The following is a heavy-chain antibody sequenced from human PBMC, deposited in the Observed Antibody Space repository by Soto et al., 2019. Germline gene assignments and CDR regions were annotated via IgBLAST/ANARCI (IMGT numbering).Heavy chain of an antibody. V-gene: IGHV4-34*01. D-gene: IGHD6-19*01. CDR3: ARGRWLVWRGDWFDP. J-gene: IGHJ5*02. CDR1: GGSLSGYY. CDR2: INHSGST. Sequence: KPSETLSLTCAVYGGSLSGYYWSWIRQPPGKGLEWIGEINHSGSTNYNPSLKSRVTISVDTSKNQFSLKLSSVTAADTAVYYCARGRWLVWRGDWFDPWGQGTLVTVSS.